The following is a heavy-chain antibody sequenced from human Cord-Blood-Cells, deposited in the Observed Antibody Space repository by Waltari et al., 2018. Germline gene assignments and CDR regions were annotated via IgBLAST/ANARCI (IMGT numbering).Heavy chain of an antibody. V-gene: IGHV3-21*01. CDR1: GFTFSGSS. CDR3: ARAVRERRIDY. CDR2: ISSSSSYI. J-gene: IGHJ4*02. D-gene: IGHD1-1*01. Sequence: EVQLVESGGGLVKPGGSLRLSCAASGFTFSGSSMNWVRQAPGKGLGWVSSISSSSSYIHYADSVKGRFSISRYNAKNSRYLQMNSLRAEDTAGYYCARAVRERRIDYWGQGTLVTVSS.